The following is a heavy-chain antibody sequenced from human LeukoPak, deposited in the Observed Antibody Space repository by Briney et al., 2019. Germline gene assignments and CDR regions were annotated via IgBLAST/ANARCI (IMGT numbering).Heavy chain of an antibody. CDR1: GFTFSSYA. D-gene: IGHD3-3*01. CDR2: IWYDGSNK. Sequence: PGGSLRLSCAASGFTFSSYAMHWVRQAPGKGLEWVAVIWYDGSNKYYADSVKGRFTISRDNSKNTLYLQMNSLRAEDTAVYYCARVAELDFWSGYTYGMDVWGQGTTVTVSS. CDR3: ARVAELDFWSGYTYGMDV. J-gene: IGHJ6*02. V-gene: IGHV3-33*08.